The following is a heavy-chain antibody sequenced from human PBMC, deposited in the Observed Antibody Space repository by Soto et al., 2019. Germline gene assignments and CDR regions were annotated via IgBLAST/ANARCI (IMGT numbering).Heavy chain of an antibody. Sequence: SETLSLTCTGSGCSISRYYWSWIRQPPGKGLEWIGYIYYSGSTNYNPSLKSRVTISVDTSKNQFSLKLSSVTAADTAVYYCARQNQAYGDYVPLPVYYYYYYMDVWGKGTTVTVSS. CDR1: GCSISRYY. V-gene: IGHV4-59*01. CDR2: IYYSGST. CDR3: ARQNQAYGDYVPLPVYYYYYYMDV. D-gene: IGHD4-17*01. J-gene: IGHJ6*03.